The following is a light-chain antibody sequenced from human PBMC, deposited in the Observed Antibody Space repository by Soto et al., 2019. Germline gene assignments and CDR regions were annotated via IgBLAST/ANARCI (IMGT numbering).Light chain of an antibody. Sequence: ESVLPQSPATLSLSPGERATLSCRASQSVSSYLAWYQQNPGQAPRLLIYDASNRATGIPARFSGSWSVTDFTLTLSTLEPEAFAVYYCQQSRNRPTFGGGTKVAI. CDR2: DAS. V-gene: IGKV3-11*01. CDR3: QQSRNRPT. CDR1: QSVSSY. J-gene: IGKJ4*01.